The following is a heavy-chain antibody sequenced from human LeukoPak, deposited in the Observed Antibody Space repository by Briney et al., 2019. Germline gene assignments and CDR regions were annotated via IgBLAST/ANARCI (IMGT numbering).Heavy chain of an antibody. D-gene: IGHD3-9*01. CDR2: IYSSGST. CDR1: GGSISSGPYY. J-gene: IGHJ4*02. Sequence: SETLSLTCTVSGGSISSGPYYWTWIRQPAGKGLEWIGRIYSSGSTNYNPSLKSRVTISVDTSKNQFSLKLSSVTAADTAVYYCARDKPNYDILTGYLHGPFDYWGQGTLVTVSS. V-gene: IGHV4-61*02. CDR3: ARDKPNYDILTGYLHGPFDY.